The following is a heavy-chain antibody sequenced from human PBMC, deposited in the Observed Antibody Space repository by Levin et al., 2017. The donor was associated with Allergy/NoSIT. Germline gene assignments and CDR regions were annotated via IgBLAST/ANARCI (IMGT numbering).Heavy chain of an antibody. V-gene: IGHV3-48*01. J-gene: IGHJ4*02. CDR3: ARVDVSITWASDY. D-gene: IGHD2-21*01. CDR2: ISSSGTTI. Sequence: QPGGSLRLSCAASGFTFSSCSMNWVRQAPGKGLEWVSYISSSGTTIYYADSVKGRFTISRDNAKNSLYLQMNSLRAEDTALYYCARVDVSITWASDYWGQGTLVTVSS. CDR1: GFTFSSCS.